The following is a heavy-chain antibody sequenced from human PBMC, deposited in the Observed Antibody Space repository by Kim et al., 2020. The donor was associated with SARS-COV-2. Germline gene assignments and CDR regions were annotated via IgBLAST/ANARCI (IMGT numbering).Heavy chain of an antibody. J-gene: IGHJ3*02. CDR1: GFTLSGSA. CDR2: IRSKANSDAT. V-gene: IGHV3-73*01. D-gene: IGHD1-26*01. CDR3: ARGPRYSASYWDAFDI. Sequence: GGSLRLSCAASGFTLSGSAMHWVRQASGKGLEWVGRIRSKANSDATTYAASVKGRFTISRDDSKNTAYLQMNSLKTEDTAVYYCARGPRYSASYWDAFDIWGDGKMVTVSS.